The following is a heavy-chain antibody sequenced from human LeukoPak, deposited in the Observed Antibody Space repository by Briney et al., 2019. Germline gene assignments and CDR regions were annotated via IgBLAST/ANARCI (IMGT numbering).Heavy chain of an antibody. CDR3: ARDNAFDI. CDR1: GGTFSRYA. CDR2: ISAYNGNT. J-gene: IGHJ3*02. Sequence: ASVKVSCKAPGGTFSRYAISWVRQAPGQGLEWMGWISAYNGNTNYAQKFQGRVTMTTDTSTSTAYMELRSLRSDDTAVYYCARDNAFDIWGQGTMVTVSS. V-gene: IGHV1-18*01.